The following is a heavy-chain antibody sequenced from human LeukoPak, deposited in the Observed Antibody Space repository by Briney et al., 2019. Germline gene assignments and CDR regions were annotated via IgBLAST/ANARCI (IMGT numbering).Heavy chain of an antibody. D-gene: IGHD3-10*01. CDR2: INHSGST. Sequence: SETLSLTCAVSSGSIGSGDYYWSWIRQPPGKGLEWIGEINHSGSTNYDPSLKSRVTISVDTSKNQFSLKLSSVTAADTAVYYCASPRSMVVWGQGTLVTVSS. J-gene: IGHJ4*02. CDR1: SGSIGSGDYY. V-gene: IGHV4-30-4*08. CDR3: ASPRSMVV.